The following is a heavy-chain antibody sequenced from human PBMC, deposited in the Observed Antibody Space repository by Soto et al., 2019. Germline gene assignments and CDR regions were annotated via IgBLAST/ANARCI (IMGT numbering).Heavy chain of an antibody. CDR2: VYYSGST. J-gene: IGHJ3*02. Sequence: QVQLQESGPGLVKPSQTLSLTCTVSGGPISSDDYYWTWIRQPPGKGLEWIGYVYYSGSTYYNPSLKSRVIISVDTSKNQFSPKLNSVTAADTAVYYCAREALEDDAFDIWGQGTLVTVSS. D-gene: IGHD1-1*01. CDR1: GGPISSDDYY. V-gene: IGHV4-30-4*01. CDR3: AREALEDDAFDI.